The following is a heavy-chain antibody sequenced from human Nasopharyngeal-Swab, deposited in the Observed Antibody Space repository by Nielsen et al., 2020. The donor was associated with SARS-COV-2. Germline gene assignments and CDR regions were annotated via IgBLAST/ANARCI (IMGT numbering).Heavy chain of an antibody. J-gene: IGHJ4*02. CDR1: GYIFSNYW. CDR2: VNQDGSRT. V-gene: IGHV3-74*01. CDR3: VKHQGSSSDQ. Sequence: GESLKISCEGSGYIFSNYWMHWVRQAPGKGLVWVSRVNQDGSRTDYADSVRGRFTISRDNAKNTLYLQMNSLRVEDTAVYYCVKHQGSSSDQWGQGTLVTVSS.